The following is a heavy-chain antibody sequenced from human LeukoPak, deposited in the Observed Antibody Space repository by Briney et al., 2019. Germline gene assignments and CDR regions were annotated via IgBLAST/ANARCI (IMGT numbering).Heavy chain of an antibody. J-gene: IGHJ4*02. D-gene: IGHD6-13*01. V-gene: IGHV3-23*01. CDR1: GFTFSSYA. Sequence: GGSLRLSCAASGFTFSSYAMSWVRQAPGKGLEWASAIGGSGGSTYYADSVKGRFTISRDNSKNTLYLQMNSLRAEDTAVYYCAKGDSSPFDYWGQGTLVTVSS. CDR3: AKGDSSPFDY. CDR2: IGGSGGST.